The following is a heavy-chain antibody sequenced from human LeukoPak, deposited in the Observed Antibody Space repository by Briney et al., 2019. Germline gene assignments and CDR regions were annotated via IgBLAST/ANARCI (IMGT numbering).Heavy chain of an antibody. Sequence: PWGSLRLSCAASRFTFSSYAMSWVRQAPGKGLEWVSATSGSGGSTYYADSVKGRFTISRDNSKNTLYLQMNSLRAEDTAVYYCAKDFATGYSSGWYVYWGQGTLVTVSS. CDR2: TSGSGGST. V-gene: IGHV3-23*01. J-gene: IGHJ4*02. CDR1: RFTFSSYA. CDR3: AKDFATGYSSGWYVY. D-gene: IGHD6-19*01.